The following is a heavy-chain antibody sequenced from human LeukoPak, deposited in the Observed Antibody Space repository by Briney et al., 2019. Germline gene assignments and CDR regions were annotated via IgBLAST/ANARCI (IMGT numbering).Heavy chain of an antibody. CDR2: MYYSGTT. V-gene: IGHV4-39*01. J-gene: IGHJ4*02. CDR1: GGSVSSRGYY. CDR3: ARRSSWFYFDY. Sequence: SETLSLTCSVSGGSVSSRGYYWGWIRQPPGKGLEWIGSMYYSGTTYYNPSLKSRVTISVDTSKNQFSLKLSSVTAADTAVYYCARRSSWFYFDYWGQGTLVTVSS. D-gene: IGHD6-13*01.